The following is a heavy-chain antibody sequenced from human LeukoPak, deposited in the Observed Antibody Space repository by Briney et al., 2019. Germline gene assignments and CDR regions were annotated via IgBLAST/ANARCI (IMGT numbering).Heavy chain of an antibody. CDR3: AKDFNIVVVPAIRGVTFDI. D-gene: IGHD2-2*01. V-gene: IGHV3-23*01. CDR2: ISGSGGST. Sequence: GGSLRLSCAASGFTFSILDMSWVRQAPGKGLEWVSAISGSGGSTYYADSVKGRFTISRDNSKNTLYLQMNSLRAEDTAVYYCAKDFNIVVVPAIRGVTFDIWGQGTMVTVSS. CDR1: GFTFSILD. J-gene: IGHJ3*02.